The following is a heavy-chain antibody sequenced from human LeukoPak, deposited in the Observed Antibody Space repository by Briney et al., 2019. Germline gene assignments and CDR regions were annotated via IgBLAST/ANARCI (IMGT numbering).Heavy chain of an antibody. CDR1: GDSIRTSSYY. CDR2: IYYSGST. CDR3: ARQFYHDSSGGDY. J-gene: IGHJ4*02. Sequence: SETLSLTCTVSGDSIRTSSYYWGWIRQPPGKGLEWIGSIYYSGSTYYNPSLKSRVTISMDTSKNQFSLKLSSGTAADTAMYYCARQFYHDSSGGDYWGQGALVTVSS. V-gene: IGHV4-39*01. D-gene: IGHD3-22*01.